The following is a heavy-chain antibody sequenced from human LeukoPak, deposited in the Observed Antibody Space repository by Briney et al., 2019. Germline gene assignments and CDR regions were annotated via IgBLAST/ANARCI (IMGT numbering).Heavy chain of an antibody. V-gene: IGHV4-59*01. Sequence: PSETLSLTCTVSGGSISSYYWSWIRQPRGKGLEWIGYIYYSGSTNYNPSLKSRVTISVDTSKNQFSLKLSSVTAADTAVYYCARATRAAANAFDIWGQGTMVTVSS. CDR3: ARATRAAANAFDI. CDR2: IYYSGST. CDR1: GGSISSYY. J-gene: IGHJ3*02. D-gene: IGHD6-13*01.